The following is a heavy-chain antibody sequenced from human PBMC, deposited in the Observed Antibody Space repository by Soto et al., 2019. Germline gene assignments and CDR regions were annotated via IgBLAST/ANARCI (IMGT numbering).Heavy chain of an antibody. V-gene: IGHV1-18*01. J-gene: IGHJ4*02. Sequence: QVQLVQSGAEVKKPGASVKVSCKASGYTFITYGISWVRQARGQGLEWMGWISSFNGKTNYAQNVQGRVTMPTDTSTSTAYSELRSLKSDDTAVYYCARDRVPKRSGYVPVDNWGQGPRVTVSS. CDR1: GYTFITYG. D-gene: IGHD3-22*01. CDR2: ISSFNGKT. CDR3: ARDRVPKRSGYVPVDN.